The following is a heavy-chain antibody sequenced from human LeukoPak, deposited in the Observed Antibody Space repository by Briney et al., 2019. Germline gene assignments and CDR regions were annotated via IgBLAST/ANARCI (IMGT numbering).Heavy chain of an antibody. D-gene: IGHD3-10*01. CDR1: GFTFSTYD. Sequence: GGSLRLSCASSGFTFSTYDMHWVRQAPGKGLEWVAIISYDGSDKYYADSVKGRFTISRDNSKNTLYLQMNSLRAEDTAVYYCAKDFGEAAFDIWGQGTMVTVSS. CDR2: ISYDGSDK. J-gene: IGHJ3*02. CDR3: AKDFGEAAFDI. V-gene: IGHV3-30*18.